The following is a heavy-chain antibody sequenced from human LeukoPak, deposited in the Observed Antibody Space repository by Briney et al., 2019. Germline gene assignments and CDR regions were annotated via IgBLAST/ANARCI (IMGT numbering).Heavy chain of an antibody. D-gene: IGHD3-22*01. CDR1: GLTFDDYA. CDR2: ICWNSGSM. Sequence: GRSLTLSCAASGLTFDDYAMHWLRQPPGKGLGWVSGICWNSGSMGDAFSVKGGFTISRVNVKNYLYLQMDSLSSECTALYYCASEREDSRVGFDYWGQGTLVTVSS. J-gene: IGHJ4*02. V-gene: IGHV3-9*01. CDR3: ASEREDSRVGFDY.